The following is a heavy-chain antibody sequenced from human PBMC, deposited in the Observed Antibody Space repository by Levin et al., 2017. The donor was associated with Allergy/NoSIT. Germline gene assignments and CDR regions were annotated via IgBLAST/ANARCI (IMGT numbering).Heavy chain of an antibody. CDR3: AKDEDYGGNWFRFDY. J-gene: IGHJ4*02. D-gene: IGHD4-23*01. CDR2: ISWNSGSI. CDR1: GFTFDDYA. Sequence: AGGSLRLSCAASGFTFDDYAMHWVRQAPGKGLEWVSGISWNSGSIGYADSVKGRFTISRDNAKNSLYLQMNSLRAEDTALYYCAKDEDYGGNWFRFDYWGQGTLVTVSS. V-gene: IGHV3-9*01.